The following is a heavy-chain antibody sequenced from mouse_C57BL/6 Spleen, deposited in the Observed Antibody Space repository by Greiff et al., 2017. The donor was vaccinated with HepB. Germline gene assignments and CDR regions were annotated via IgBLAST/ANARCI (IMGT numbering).Heavy chain of an antibody. J-gene: IGHJ3*01. CDR2: IYPGDGDT. CDR3: AGETTSSTMVTTGFAY. V-gene: IGHV1-80*01. CDR1: GYAFSSYW. Sequence: QVQLQQSGAELVKPGASVKISCKASGYAFSSYWMNWVKQRPGKGLEWIGQIYPGDGDTNYNGKFKGKATLTADKSSSTAYMQLSSLTSEDSAVYFCAGETTSSTMVTTGFAYWGQGTLVTVSA. D-gene: IGHD2-2*01.